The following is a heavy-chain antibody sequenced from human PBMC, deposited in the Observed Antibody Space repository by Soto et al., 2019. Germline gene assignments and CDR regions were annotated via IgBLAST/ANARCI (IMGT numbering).Heavy chain of an antibody. Sequence: LRLSCAASGFTFDDYAMHWVRQAPGRGLEWVSGISWNSGSIGYADSVKGRFTISRDNAKNSLYLQMNSLRAEDTALYYCAKASGSYYSSNAFDIWGQGTMVTVSS. CDR1: GFTFDDYA. J-gene: IGHJ3*02. V-gene: IGHV3-9*01. CDR2: ISWNSGSI. CDR3: AKASGSYYSSNAFDI. D-gene: IGHD1-26*01.